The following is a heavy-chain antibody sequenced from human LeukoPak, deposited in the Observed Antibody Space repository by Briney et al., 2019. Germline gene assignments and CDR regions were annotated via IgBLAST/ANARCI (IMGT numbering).Heavy chain of an antibody. J-gene: IGHJ4*02. CDR1: GFTVGSNY. CDR3: ARSSTGYSSGWYGDY. Sequence: GGSLRLSCAASGFTVGSNYMSWVRQAPGKGLEWVSVIYSGGSTYYADSVKGRFTISRDNSKNTLYLQMNSLRAEDTAVYYCARSSTGYSSGWYGDYWGQGTLVTVSS. D-gene: IGHD6-19*01. V-gene: IGHV3-66*01. CDR2: IYSGGST.